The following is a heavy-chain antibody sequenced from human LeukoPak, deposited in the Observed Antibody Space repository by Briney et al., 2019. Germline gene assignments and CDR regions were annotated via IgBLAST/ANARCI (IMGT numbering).Heavy chain of an antibody. CDR1: GYTLTELS. Sequence: ASVKVSCKVSGYTLTELSMHWVRQAPGKGLEWMGGFDPEDGETIYAQKFQGRVTMTEDTSTDTAYMELSSLRSEDTAVYYCATDLYGLSAFDIWGQGTMVTVSS. CDR3: ATDLYGLSAFDI. CDR2: FDPEDGET. D-gene: IGHD4-17*01. J-gene: IGHJ3*02. V-gene: IGHV1-24*01.